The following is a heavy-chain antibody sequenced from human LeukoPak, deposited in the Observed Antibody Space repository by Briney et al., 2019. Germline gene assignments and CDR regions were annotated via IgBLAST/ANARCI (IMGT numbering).Heavy chain of an antibody. CDR2: ISSSGYI. V-gene: IGHV3-21*01. J-gene: IGHJ4*02. Sequence: GGSLRLSCTASGFIFSSYSMNWVRQAPGKGLEWVSYISSSGYIYYADSVKGRFTISRDNAKNSLYLQMNSLRAEDTAVYYCARDWSAAVYAPFDYWGQGTLVTVSS. CDR1: GFIFSSYS. D-gene: IGHD5/OR15-5a*01. CDR3: ARDWSAAVYAPFDY.